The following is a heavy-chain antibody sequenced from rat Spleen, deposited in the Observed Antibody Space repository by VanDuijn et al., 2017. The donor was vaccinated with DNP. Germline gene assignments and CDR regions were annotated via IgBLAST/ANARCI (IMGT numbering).Heavy chain of an antibody. CDR1: GFTFSTYW. Sequence: EVKLVESGGGVVQSGRSLKLSCAASGFTFSTYWMYWIRQAPGKGLEWVASINPDGGSTYYPDSVKGRFTISRDNAENTVYLQMNSLRSEDTATYYCAKVRTTGIPGFAYWGQGTLVTVSS. D-gene: IGHD1-9*01. CDR3: AKVRTTGIPGFAY. V-gene: IGHV5-58*01. CDR2: INPDGGST. J-gene: IGHJ3*01.